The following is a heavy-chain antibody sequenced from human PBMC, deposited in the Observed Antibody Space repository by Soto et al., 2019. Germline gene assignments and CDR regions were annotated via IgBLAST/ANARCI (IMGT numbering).Heavy chain of an antibody. V-gene: IGHV1-46*01. J-gene: IGHJ4*02. CDR2: SDPRGTRK. CDR1: GSTFSTYF. D-gene: IGHD3-10*01. Sequence: QVHLVQSGAELKKPGASVKVSCQASGSTFSTYFIHWVRQAPGQGLEWMGISDPRGTRKSYAQKYQSRVTMTRDTSTSTVYIVLNRPRSDATAVYYCARGIAMVRGILYYWGQGTLVTVSS. CDR3: ARGIAMVRGILYY.